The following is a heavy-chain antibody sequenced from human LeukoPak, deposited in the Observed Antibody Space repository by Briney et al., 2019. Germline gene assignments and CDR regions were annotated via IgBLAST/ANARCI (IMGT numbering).Heavy chain of an antibody. CDR2: IGTVGDP. V-gene: IGHV3-13*05. CDR1: GFTFSRYD. D-gene: IGHD3-3*01. Sequence: GGSLRLSCAASGFTFSRYDMHWVRQATGKGLEWVSAIGTVGDPYYPGSVKGRFTISREDAKNSLYLQMNSLRAGDTAVYYCARGFLGDAFDIWGQGTMVTVSS. CDR3: ARGFLGDAFDI. J-gene: IGHJ3*02.